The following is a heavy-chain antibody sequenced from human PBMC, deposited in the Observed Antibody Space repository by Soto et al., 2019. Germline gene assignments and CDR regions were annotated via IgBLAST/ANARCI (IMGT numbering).Heavy chain of an antibody. J-gene: IGHJ4*02. CDR1: GGSFSGYY. D-gene: IGHD3-3*01. CDR2: INHSGST. V-gene: IGHV4-34*01. Sequence: QVQLQQWGVGLLKPSETLSLTCAVYGGSFSGYYWSWIRQPPGKGLEWIGEINHSGSTNYNPSLKSRVTISVDTSKNQFSLKLSSVTAADTAVYYCARGDFWSGYEYWGQGTLVTVSS. CDR3: ARGDFWSGYEY.